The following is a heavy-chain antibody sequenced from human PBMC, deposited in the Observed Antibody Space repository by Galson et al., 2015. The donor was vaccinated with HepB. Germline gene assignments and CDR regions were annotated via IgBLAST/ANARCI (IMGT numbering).Heavy chain of an antibody. CDR2: LLISGST. Sequence: SETLSLTCTVSGDPITGNYYSWIRQPAGKGLEWIGRLLISGSTNYNPSLKNRVTMSRDTSKNQFSLRITSVTAADTAVYYCARERMGFDYWGLGTLVTVSS. CDR1: GDPITGNY. D-gene: IGHD1-26*01. CDR3: ARERMGFDY. V-gene: IGHV4-4*07. J-gene: IGHJ4*02.